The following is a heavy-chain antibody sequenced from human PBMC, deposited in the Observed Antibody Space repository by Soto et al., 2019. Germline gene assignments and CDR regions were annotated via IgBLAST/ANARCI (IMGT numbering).Heavy chain of an antibody. CDR2: ISWDGGST. CDR3: AKEEKVSGYVARYGMDV. J-gene: IGHJ6*02. Sequence: PGGSLRLSCAASGFTFDDYTMHWVRQAPGKGLEWVSLISWDGGSTYYADSVKGRFTISRDNSKNSLYLQMNSLRTEDTALYYCAKEEKVSGYVARYGMDVWGQGTTVTVSS. D-gene: IGHD5-12*01. CDR1: GFTFDDYT. V-gene: IGHV3-43*01.